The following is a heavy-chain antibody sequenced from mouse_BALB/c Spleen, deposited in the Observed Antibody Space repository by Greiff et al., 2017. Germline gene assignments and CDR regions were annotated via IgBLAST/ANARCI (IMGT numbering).Heavy chain of an antibody. CDR1: GYSITSDYA. V-gene: IGHV3-2*02. J-gene: IGHJ2*01. D-gene: IGHD1-1*01. CDR2: ISYSGST. CDR3: ARSLYYGSSCFDY. Sequence: QLQESGPGLVKPSQSLSLTCTVTGYSITSDYAWNWIRQFPGNKLEWMGYISYSGSTSYNPSLKSRISITRDTSKNQFFLQLNSVTTEDTATYYCARSLYYGSSCFDYWGQGTTLTVSS.